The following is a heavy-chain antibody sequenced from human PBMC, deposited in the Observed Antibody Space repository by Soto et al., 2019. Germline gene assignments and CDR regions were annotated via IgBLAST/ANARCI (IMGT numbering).Heavy chain of an antibody. CDR3: ARGLSAGKFDY. J-gene: IGHJ4*02. Sequence: SETLSLTCAVYGGSFSGYYWSWIRQPPGKGLEWIGEINHSGSTNYNPSLKSRVTISVDTSKNQFSLKLSSVTAADTAVYYCARGLSAGKFDYWGQGTLVTVSS. CDR2: INHSGST. D-gene: IGHD2-15*01. V-gene: IGHV4-34*01. CDR1: GGSFSGYY.